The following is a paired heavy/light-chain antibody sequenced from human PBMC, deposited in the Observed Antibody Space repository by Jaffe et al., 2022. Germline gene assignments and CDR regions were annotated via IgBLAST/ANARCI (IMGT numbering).Heavy chain of an antibody. CDR1: GYSFTAYH. J-gene: IGHJ3*02. CDR2: INPISGGT. Sequence: QVKLVQSGAEVKRPGASVKVSCKASGYSFTAYHMHWVRQVPGQGFEWMGWINPISGGTNFGQKFQGRVTMTIDTSISTAYMELNRLTSDDTALYYCARPNGYHGFDIWGQGTIVTVSS. V-gene: IGHV1-2*02. D-gene: IGHD2-8*01. CDR3: ARPNGYHGFDI.
Light chain of an antibody. Sequence: QSALTQPPSASGSPGQSVTISCTGTNSDVGGYNYVSWYQQHPGKAPKLMIYEVSKRPSGVPDRFSGSKSGNTASLTVSGLQAEDEADYYCSSYAGSNNYVFGTGTKVTVL. CDR3: SSYAGSNNYV. CDR2: EVS. J-gene: IGLJ1*01. V-gene: IGLV2-8*01. CDR1: NSDVGGYNY.